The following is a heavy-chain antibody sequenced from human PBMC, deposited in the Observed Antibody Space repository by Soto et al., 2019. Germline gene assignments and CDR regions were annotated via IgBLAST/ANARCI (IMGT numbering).Heavy chain of an antibody. J-gene: IGHJ6*02. CDR2: INPSGGST. V-gene: IGHV1-46*01. D-gene: IGHD3-22*01. CDR1: GYTFTSYY. Sequence: ASVKVSCKASGYTFTSYYMHWVRQAPGQGXEWMGIINPSGGSTSYAQKFQGRVTMTRDTSTSTVYMELSSLRSEDTAVYYCARDHDGNYYDSSGYPDGMDVWGQGTTVTVSS. CDR3: ARDHDGNYYDSSGYPDGMDV.